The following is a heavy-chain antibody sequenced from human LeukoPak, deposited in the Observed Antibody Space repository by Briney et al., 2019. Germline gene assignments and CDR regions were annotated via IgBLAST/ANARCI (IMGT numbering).Heavy chain of an antibody. D-gene: IGHD5-24*01. CDR2: ISSSSDYI. J-gene: IGHJ5*02. Sequence: PGGSLRLSCAVSGFTFSNYNMNWVRQAPGKGLEWVSPISSSSDYIYYADSVKGRFTISRDNAKNSLYLQMNSLRTEDTAVYYCARGTEMATMGSWFDPWGQGTLVTVSS. CDR1: GFTFSNYN. V-gene: IGHV3-21*01. CDR3: ARGTEMATMGSWFDP.